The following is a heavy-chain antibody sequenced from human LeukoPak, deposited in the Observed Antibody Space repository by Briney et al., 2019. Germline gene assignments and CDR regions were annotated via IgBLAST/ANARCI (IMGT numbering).Heavy chain of an antibody. V-gene: IGHV1-2*02. D-gene: IGHD4-17*01. Sequence: ASVKVSCKASGYTFTSYYMHWVRQAPGQGLEWMGWINPNSGGTNYAQKFQGRVTMTRDTSISTAYMELSRLRSDDTAVYYCAVWTTVTTHDFDYWGQGTLVTVSS. CDR2: INPNSGGT. CDR1: GYTFTSYY. CDR3: AVWTTVTTHDFDY. J-gene: IGHJ4*02.